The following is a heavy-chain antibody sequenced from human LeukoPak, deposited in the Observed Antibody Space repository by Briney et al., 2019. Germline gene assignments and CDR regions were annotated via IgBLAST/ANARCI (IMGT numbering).Heavy chain of an antibody. CDR2: IDSDGSST. D-gene: IGHD2-15*01. CDR3: VRSGAPTLDY. Sequence: GGSLRLSCAASGFTFSSYWMHWVRQAPGKGLVWVSRIDSDGSSTIYADSAKGRFTISRDNAKNTLYLQMNSLRAEDTAVYYCVRSGAPTLDYWGQGTLVIVSS. J-gene: IGHJ4*02. CDR1: GFTFSSYW. V-gene: IGHV3-74*01.